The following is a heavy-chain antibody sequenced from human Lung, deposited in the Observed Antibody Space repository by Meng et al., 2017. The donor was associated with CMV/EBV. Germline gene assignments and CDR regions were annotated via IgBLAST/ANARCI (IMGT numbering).Heavy chain of an antibody. CDR1: GFRFSSYW. CDR3: ARDDGSYGSLNGMEV. J-gene: IGHJ6*02. D-gene: IGHD5-18*01. CDR2: LNSDGSGT. Sequence: GGSLRLXCAASGFRFSSYWMHWVRQAPGKGLVWVSRLNSDGSGTSSADSVKGRFTISRDNAKNTVYLQMNNLRAEDTAIYYCARDDGSYGSLNGMEVWGRGTXVTVSS. V-gene: IGHV3-74*01.